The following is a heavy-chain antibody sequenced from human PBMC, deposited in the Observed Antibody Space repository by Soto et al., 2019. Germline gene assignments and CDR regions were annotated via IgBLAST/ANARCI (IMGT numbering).Heavy chain of an antibody. Sequence: EVRLVESGGGLVQPGGSLRLSCAASGFTFSSYWMHWVRQAPGKGLVWVSRINSDGSSTSYADSVKGRSTLSRDHAKNELYLEKNSLRAEDTAVYYCAREARWFGASFHDSWVQGPLVTVSS. V-gene: IGHV3-74*01. CDR2: INSDGSST. CDR1: GFTFSSYW. D-gene: IGHD3-10*01. CDR3: AREARWFGASFHDS. J-gene: IGHJ4*02.